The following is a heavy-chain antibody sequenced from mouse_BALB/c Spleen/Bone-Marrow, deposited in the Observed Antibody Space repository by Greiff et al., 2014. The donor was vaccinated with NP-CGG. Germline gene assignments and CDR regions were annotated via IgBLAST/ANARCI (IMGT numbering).Heavy chain of an antibody. CDR1: GFTFTDYH. CDR2: ISHYNDYT. CDR3: ARYGSSYVRFAY. J-gene: IGHJ3*01. Sequence: VQLQQSGAELVRPGASVKISCTAFGFTFTDYHINWVNQSPGKGLDWIGYISHYNDYTYYNQKLKGRATLTVDKSSNKPYMELSSLNSEDSAVYYCARYGSSYVRFAYWGQGTLVTVSA. V-gene: IGHV1S45*01. D-gene: IGHD1-1*01.